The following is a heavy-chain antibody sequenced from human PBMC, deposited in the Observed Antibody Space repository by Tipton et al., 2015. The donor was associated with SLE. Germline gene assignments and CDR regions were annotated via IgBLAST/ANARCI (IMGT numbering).Heavy chain of an antibody. J-gene: IGHJ6*02. CDR1: GGSFNSGSHY. V-gene: IGHV4-61*02. D-gene: IGHD2-21*01. CDR2: IYSSGST. CDR3: ARGRHIVVVIPGGRDYGLDV. Sequence: TLSLTCTVSGGSFNSGSHYWSWVRQPAGKGLEWIGRIYSSGSTNYNPSFKSRVTLTIDTAKSQISLSLTSVTAADAAVYYCARGRHIVVVIPGGRDYGLDVWGQGTTVTVSS.